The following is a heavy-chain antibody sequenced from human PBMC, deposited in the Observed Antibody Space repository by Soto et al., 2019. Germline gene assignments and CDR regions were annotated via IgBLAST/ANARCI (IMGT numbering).Heavy chain of an antibody. V-gene: IGHV4-59*01. CDR3: ARVVRTMVRGVVTTYLDY. CDR1: GGSISSYY. CDR2: IYYSGST. J-gene: IGHJ4*02. Sequence: SETLSLTCTVSGGSISSYYWSWIRQPPGKGLEWIGYIYYSGSTNYNPSLKSRVTISVDTSKNQFSLKLSSVTAADTAVYYCARVVRTMVRGVVTTYLDYWGQGNLVTVSS. D-gene: IGHD3-10*01.